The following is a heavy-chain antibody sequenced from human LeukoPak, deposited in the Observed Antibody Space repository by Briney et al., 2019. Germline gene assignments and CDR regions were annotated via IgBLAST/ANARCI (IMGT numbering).Heavy chain of an antibody. CDR3: ARERGSSPDY. Sequence: GGSLRLSCVASGFTFSSYAMSWVRQAPGKGLVWVSRINPDGSSTSFADSVKGRFTISRDNAKNTLYLQMNSLRAEDTAVYYCARERGSSPDYWGQGTLVTVSS. J-gene: IGHJ4*02. V-gene: IGHV3-74*01. D-gene: IGHD3-16*01. CDR2: INPDGSST. CDR1: GFTFSSYA.